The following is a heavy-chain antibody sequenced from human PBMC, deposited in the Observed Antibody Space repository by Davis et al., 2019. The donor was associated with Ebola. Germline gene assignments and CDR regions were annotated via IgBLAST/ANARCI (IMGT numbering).Heavy chain of an antibody. CDR2: FRSKIDGDAT. Sequence: PGGSLRLSCAASGFILSGSSLHWVRQASGKGLEWVGRFRSKIDGDATSYGASVEGRFTISRDDSKNTAYLQMNSLKTEDTAVYYCTRHADSGYDEDWGQGTLVTVSS. D-gene: IGHD5-12*01. J-gene: IGHJ4*02. V-gene: IGHV3-73*01. CDR3: TRHADSGYDED. CDR1: GFILSGSS.